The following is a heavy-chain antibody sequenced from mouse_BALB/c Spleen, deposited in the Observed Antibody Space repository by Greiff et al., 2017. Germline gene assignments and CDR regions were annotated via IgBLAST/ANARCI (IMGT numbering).Heavy chain of an antibody. CDR2: ISSGGGST. CDR3: ARHYDYDAAWFAY. D-gene: IGHD2-4*01. V-gene: IGHV5-12-1*01. CDR1: GFAFSSYD. Sequence: DVKLVESGGGLVKPGGSLKLSCAASGFAFSSYDMSWVRQTPEKRLEWVAYISSGGGSTYYPDTVKGRFTISRDNAKNTLYLQMSSLKSEDTAMYYCARHYDYDAAWFAYWGQGTLVTVSA. J-gene: IGHJ3*01.